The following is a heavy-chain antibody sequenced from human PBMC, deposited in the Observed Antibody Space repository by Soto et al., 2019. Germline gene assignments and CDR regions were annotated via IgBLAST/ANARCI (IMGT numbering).Heavy chain of an antibody. D-gene: IGHD6-19*01. J-gene: IGHJ6*02. Sequence: QVQLLQSGAEVKKPGSSVRVSCEASGGSLRTYSISWVRQARGQGLEWMGEIIPIFGTVNYAQKFQGRVTITADEPTTTVYMDLRSLRSEDTAVYYCAKGAVAGTPTSYYYYGMDVWGQGTTVTVSS. CDR3: AKGAVAGTPTSYYYYGMDV. CDR1: GGSLRTYS. CDR2: IIPIFGTV. V-gene: IGHV1-69*12.